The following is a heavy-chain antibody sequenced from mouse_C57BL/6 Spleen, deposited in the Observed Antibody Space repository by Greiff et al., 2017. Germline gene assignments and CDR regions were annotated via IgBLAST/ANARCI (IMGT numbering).Heavy chain of an antibody. V-gene: IGHV3-6*01. J-gene: IGHJ1*03. CDR3: ARTGDV. CDR2: ISYDGSN. CDR1: GYSITSGYY. Sequence: VQLQQSGPGLVKPSQSLSLTCSVTGYSITSGYYWNWIRQFPGNKLEWMGYISYDGSNNYNPSLKNRISITRDTSKNQFFLKLNSVTTEDTATYYCARTGDVWGTGTTVTVSS.